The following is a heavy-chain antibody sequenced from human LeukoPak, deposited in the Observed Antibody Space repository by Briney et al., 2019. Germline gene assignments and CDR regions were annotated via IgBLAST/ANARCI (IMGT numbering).Heavy chain of an antibody. CDR2: VYYSGST. Sequence: KPSETLSLTCTVSGGSISSYYWSWIRQPPGKGLEWIGHVYYSGSTNYSPSLKSRVTISVDTSKNQFSLKLSSVTDADTAVYYCARQGSSGWYIGAFDIWGQGTMVTVSS. D-gene: IGHD6-19*01. CDR3: ARQGSSGWYIGAFDI. V-gene: IGHV4-59*08. CDR1: GGSISSYY. J-gene: IGHJ3*02.